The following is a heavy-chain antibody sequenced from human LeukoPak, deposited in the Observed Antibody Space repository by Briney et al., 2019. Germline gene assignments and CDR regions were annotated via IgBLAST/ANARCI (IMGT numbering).Heavy chain of an antibody. CDR3: ARATRGSAVDTGDR. J-gene: IGHJ4*02. D-gene: IGHD7-27*01. CDR2: IKNDGSEE. Sequence: GGSLRLSCAASGFTFSRYWMSCVRQAPGKGLEGVANIKNDGSEEYYVDSVKGRFTISRDNARNSLFLQMNSLTVEDPAVYYCARATRGSAVDTGDRWGQGTLVTVSS. CDR1: GFTFSRYW. V-gene: IGHV3-7*01.